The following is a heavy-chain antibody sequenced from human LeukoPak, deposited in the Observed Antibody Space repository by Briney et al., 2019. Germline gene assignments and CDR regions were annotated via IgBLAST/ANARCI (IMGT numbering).Heavy chain of an antibody. CDR3: ARDRLGRIRGYSGYDSGY. J-gene: IGHJ4*02. CDR1: GCTFTSYG. D-gene: IGHD5-12*01. Sequence: ASVKVSCKASGCTFTSYGIIWVRQAPGQGLEWMGWISAYNGNTNYAQKLQGRVTMTTDTSTSTAYMELRSLRSDDTAVYYCARDRLGRIRGYSGYDSGYWGQGTLVTVSS. V-gene: IGHV1-18*04. CDR2: ISAYNGNT.